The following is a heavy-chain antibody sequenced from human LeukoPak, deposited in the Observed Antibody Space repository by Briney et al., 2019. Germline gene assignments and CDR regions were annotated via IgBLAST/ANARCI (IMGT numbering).Heavy chain of an antibody. CDR1: DSTFSSFS. Sequence: AGGSLRLSCAASDSTFSSFSMRWVRQAPGKGLFWVAAISSRSAHIYYADSVKGRFTIPRDNAKKSLYLEMNNLRADDTAVYYCARDRSTSRYYHGMDVWGPGTTVIVSS. CDR3: ARDRSTSRYYHGMDV. J-gene: IGHJ6*02. V-gene: IGHV3-21*01. D-gene: IGHD2-2*01. CDR2: ISSRSAHI.